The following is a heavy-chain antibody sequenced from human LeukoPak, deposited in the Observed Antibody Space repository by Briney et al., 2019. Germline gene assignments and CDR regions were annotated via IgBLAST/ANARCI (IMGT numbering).Heavy chain of an antibody. Sequence: GGSLRLSCAASGFTFNSYGMHWVRQAPGKGLEWVAYIGHDGSNKYYADSVKGRFTISRDNSKITLYLQVNSLRVEDTAVYYCAKSPQNGGWGIDYWGQGTLVTVSS. CDR1: GFTFNSYG. CDR3: AKSPQNGGWGIDY. V-gene: IGHV3-30*02. J-gene: IGHJ4*02. CDR2: IGHDGSNK. D-gene: IGHD6-19*01.